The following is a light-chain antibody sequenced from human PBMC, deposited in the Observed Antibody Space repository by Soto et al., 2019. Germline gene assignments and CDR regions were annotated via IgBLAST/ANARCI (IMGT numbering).Light chain of an antibody. CDR1: QSVSSDF. CDR3: QQYGSSPLT. V-gene: IGKV3-20*01. CDR2: VAS. Sequence: EIVLTQSPGTLSLSAGERATLSCRASQSVSSDFLAWYQQRLGQAPRLLMYVASTRATGIPDRFSGSGSGTDFTLTISKLEPEDSAVYYCQQYGSSPLTFGGGTKVEIK. J-gene: IGKJ4*01.